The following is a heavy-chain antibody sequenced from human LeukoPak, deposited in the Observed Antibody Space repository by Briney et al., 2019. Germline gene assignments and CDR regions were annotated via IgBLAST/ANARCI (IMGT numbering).Heavy chain of an antibody. D-gene: IGHD5-12*01. CDR3: VRSVRRGFNFDN. J-gene: IGHJ4*02. CDR1: GGSFSGYY. Sequence: PSETLSLTCAVYGGSFSGYYWSWIRQPPGKGLEWIGEINHSGSTNYNPSLKSRVTISVDTSKNQFSLKLSSVTAADTAVYYCVRSVRRGFNFDNWGQGTLVIVSS. V-gene: IGHV4-34*01. CDR2: INHSGST.